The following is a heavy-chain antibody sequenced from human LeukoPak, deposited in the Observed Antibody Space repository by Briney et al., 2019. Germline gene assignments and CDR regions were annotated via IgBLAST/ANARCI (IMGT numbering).Heavy chain of an antibody. CDR3: ARRGAYSTYYYGSGSYTFGNWFDP. CDR2: IYYSGST. D-gene: IGHD3-10*01. V-gene: IGHV4-59*12. CDR1: GGSISSYY. J-gene: IGHJ5*02. Sequence: SETLSLTCTVSGGSISSYYWSWVRQPPGKGLEWIGYIYYSGSTNYNPSLKSRVTISVDTSKNQFSLKLSSVTAADTAVYYCARRGAYSTYYYGSGSYTFGNWFDPWGQGTLVTVSS.